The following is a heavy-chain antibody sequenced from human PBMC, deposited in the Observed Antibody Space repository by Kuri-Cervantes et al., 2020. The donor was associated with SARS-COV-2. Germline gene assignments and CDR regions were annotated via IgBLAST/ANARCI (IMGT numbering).Heavy chain of an antibody. CDR1: GGSFSGYY. CDR2: INHSGST. J-gene: IGHJ4*02. Sequence: SQTLSLTCAVYGGSFSGYYWSWIRQPPGKGLEWIGEINHSGSTNYNSSLKSRVAISVDTSKNQFSLKLSSVTAADTAVYYCALETPYFDYWGQGTLVTVSS. CDR3: ALETPYFDY. D-gene: IGHD2-15*01. V-gene: IGHV4-34*01.